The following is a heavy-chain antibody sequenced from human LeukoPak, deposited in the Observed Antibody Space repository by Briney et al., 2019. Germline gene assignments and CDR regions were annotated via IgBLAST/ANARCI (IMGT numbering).Heavy chain of an antibody. D-gene: IGHD5-12*01. CDR2: IYYSGST. J-gene: IGHJ6*02. CDR1: GGSISSSSYY. CDR3: ARERGYSGYVYYYGMDV. V-gene: IGHV4-39*07. Sequence: SETLSLTCTVSGGSISSSSYYWGWIRQPPGKGLEWIGSIYYSGSTYYNPSLKSRVTISVDTSKNQFSLKLSSVTAADTAVYYCARERGYSGYVYYYGMDVWGQGTTVTVSS.